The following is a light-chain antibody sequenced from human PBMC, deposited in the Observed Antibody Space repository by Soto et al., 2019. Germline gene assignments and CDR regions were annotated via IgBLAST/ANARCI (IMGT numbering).Light chain of an antibody. V-gene: IGKV3-20*01. Sequence: EIVLTQSPGTLSLSPGERATLSCRANQSVFSNYLAWYQQKPGQDPRLLIYGASSRATGIPDRFSGSGSGTDFTLTINRLDPEDFAVYYCQQFGSSPITFGQGTRPEIK. J-gene: IGKJ5*01. CDR2: GAS. CDR3: QQFGSSPIT. CDR1: QSVFSNY.